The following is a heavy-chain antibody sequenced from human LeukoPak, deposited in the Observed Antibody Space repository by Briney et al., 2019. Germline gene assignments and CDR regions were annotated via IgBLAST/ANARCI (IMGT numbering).Heavy chain of an antibody. D-gene: IGHD6-13*01. Sequence: SVKVSCKASGGTFSSCAISWVRQAPGQGLEWMGGIIPIFGTANCAQKFQGRVTITTDESTSTAYMELSSLRSEDTAVYYCARDVSSWYDGGGFDYWGQGTLVTVSS. CDR3: ARDVSSWYDGGGFDY. J-gene: IGHJ4*02. CDR2: IIPIFGTA. CDR1: GGTFSSCA. V-gene: IGHV1-69*05.